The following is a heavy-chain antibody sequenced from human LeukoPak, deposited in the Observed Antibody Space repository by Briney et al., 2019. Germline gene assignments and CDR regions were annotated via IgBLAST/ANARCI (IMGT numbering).Heavy chain of an antibody. Sequence: GGSLRLSCAASGFTFSSYWMHWVRQAPGKGLVWVSRINSDGSSTSYADSVKGRFTISRDNSKNSLYLQMNSLRTEDTALYYCAKGKNTGSYLSHVDYWGQGTLVTVSS. CDR1: GFTFSSYW. CDR3: AKGKNTGSYLSHVDY. V-gene: IGHV3-74*01. J-gene: IGHJ4*02. D-gene: IGHD3-10*01. CDR2: INSDGSST.